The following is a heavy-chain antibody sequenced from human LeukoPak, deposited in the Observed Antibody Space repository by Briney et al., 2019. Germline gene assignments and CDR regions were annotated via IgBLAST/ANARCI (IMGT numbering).Heavy chain of an antibody. CDR3: AKDGEAYCGGDCYTWGDYYFDY. CDR1: GFTFSSYA. J-gene: IGHJ4*02. Sequence: GGSLRLSCAASGFTFSSYAMSWVRQAPGKGLEWVSAISGAGGSTYYADSVKGRFTISRDNSKNTLYLQMNSLRAEDTAVYYCAKDGEAYCGGDCYTWGDYYFDYWGQGTLVTVSS. V-gene: IGHV3-23*01. D-gene: IGHD2-21*02. CDR2: ISGAGGST.